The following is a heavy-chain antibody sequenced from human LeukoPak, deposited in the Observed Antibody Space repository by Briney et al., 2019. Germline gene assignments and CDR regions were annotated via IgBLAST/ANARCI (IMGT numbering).Heavy chain of an antibody. CDR2: ISGSGGST. CDR1: GFTFSSYA. Sequence: GGSLRLSCAASGFTFSSYAMSWVRQAPGKGLEWVSAISGSGGSTYYADSVKGRFTISRDNSKNTLYLQMNSLRAEDTAVYYCASSKGDYYYMDVWGKGTTVTVSS. J-gene: IGHJ6*03. V-gene: IGHV3-23*01. CDR3: ASSKGDYYYMDV. D-gene: IGHD4-11*01.